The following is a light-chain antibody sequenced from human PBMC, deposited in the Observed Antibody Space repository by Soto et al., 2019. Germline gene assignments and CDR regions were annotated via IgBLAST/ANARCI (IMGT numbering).Light chain of an antibody. CDR1: SSDVGGFNY. J-gene: IGLJ3*02. CDR3: SSYTSSRSWV. Sequence: QSALTQPASVSGTPGQSITISCTGTSSDVGGFNYVSWFQQYPGKAPKLMIYEVSNRPSGVSNRFSGSKSGNTASLTISGLQAGDEADYYCSSYTSSRSWVFGGGTKVTVL. CDR2: EVS. V-gene: IGLV2-14*01.